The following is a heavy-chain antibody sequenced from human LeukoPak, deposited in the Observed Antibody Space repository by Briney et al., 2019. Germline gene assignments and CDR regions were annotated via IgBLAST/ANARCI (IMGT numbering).Heavy chain of an antibody. Sequence: SETLSLTCAVYGGSFSGYYWSWIRQPPGKGLEWIGEINHSGSTNYNPSLKSRVTISVDASKNQSSLKLSSVTSADTAVYYCARGRPAYSGVRGPVGRADYYMDVWGKGTTVTVSS. J-gene: IGHJ6*03. CDR2: INHSGST. D-gene: IGHD3-10*01. V-gene: IGHV4-34*01. CDR1: GGSFSGYY. CDR3: ARGRPAYSGVRGPVGRADYYMDV.